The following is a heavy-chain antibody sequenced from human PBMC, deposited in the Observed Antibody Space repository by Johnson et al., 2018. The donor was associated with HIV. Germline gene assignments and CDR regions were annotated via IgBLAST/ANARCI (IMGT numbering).Heavy chain of an antibody. CDR1: GFTFSNYA. Sequence: VQLVESGGGVVQPGRSLRLSCAASGFTFSNYAMHWVRQAPDKGLEWVAVISYDGSNKYYADSVKGRFTISRDNSKNTLYLQMNSLRAEDTAVYYCIQLDAFDIWGQGTMVTVSS. CDR2: ISYDGSNK. J-gene: IGHJ3*02. CDR3: IQLDAFDI. D-gene: IGHD5-18*01. V-gene: IGHV3-30*04.